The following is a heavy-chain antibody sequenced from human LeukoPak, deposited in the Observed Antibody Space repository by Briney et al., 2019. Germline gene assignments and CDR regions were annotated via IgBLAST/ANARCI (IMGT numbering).Heavy chain of an antibody. CDR2: ISSSSSTI. D-gene: IGHD1-14*01. V-gene: IGHV3-48*01. J-gene: IGHJ4*02. Sequence: GGSLRLSCAVSGFTVSSNYMNWVRQAPGKGLEWVSYISSSSSTIYYADSVKGRFTISRDNAKNSLYLQMNSLRAEDTAVYYCARTPTGFLSYYFDYWGQGTLVTVSS. CDR3: ARTPTGFLSYYFDY. CDR1: GFTVSSNY.